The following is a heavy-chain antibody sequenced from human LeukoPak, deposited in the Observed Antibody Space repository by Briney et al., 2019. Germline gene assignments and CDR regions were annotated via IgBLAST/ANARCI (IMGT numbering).Heavy chain of an antibody. Sequence: ASVKVSCKASGYTFTGYYMHWVRQAPGQGLEWMGWINPNSGGTNYAQKFQGRVTMTRDTSISTAYMELSRLRSDDTAVYYCARGVVRGVHPVYFDYWAQGTLVTVSS. D-gene: IGHD3-10*01. CDR1: GYTFTGYY. CDR3: ARGVVRGVHPVYFDY. CDR2: INPNSGGT. V-gene: IGHV1-2*02. J-gene: IGHJ4*02.